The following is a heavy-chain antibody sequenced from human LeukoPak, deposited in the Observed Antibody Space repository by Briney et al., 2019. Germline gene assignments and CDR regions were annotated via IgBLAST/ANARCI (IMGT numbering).Heavy chain of an antibody. CDR2: ISSSSTYI. CDR3: AREMYGDYGFDY. Sequence: PGGSLRLSCAASGFTFSRYNMNWVRQAPGKGLEWVSSISSSSTYIYYADSVQGRCTISRDNAKNSLSLQMNSLRAEDTAVYFCAREMYGDYGFDYRGQGTLVTVSS. V-gene: IGHV3-21*01. J-gene: IGHJ4*02. D-gene: IGHD4-17*01. CDR1: GFTFSRYN.